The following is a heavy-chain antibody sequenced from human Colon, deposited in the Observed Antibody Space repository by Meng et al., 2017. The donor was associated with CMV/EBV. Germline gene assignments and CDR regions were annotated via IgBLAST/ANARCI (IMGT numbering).Heavy chain of an antibody. J-gene: IGHJ1*01. Sequence: VPRQAAGPGQVQSSATLSLTCAFSGGSMSSNRWSWIRQPPGKGLECIGYVCYNGITDYNPSLKSRVTISGETSKNQFSLQVSSVTAADTAMYYCALRGLAAGTFQHWGQGALVTVSS. D-gene: IGHD6-13*01. CDR2: VCYNGIT. CDR3: ALRGLAAGTFQH. CDR1: GGSMSSNR. V-gene: IGHV4-59*01.